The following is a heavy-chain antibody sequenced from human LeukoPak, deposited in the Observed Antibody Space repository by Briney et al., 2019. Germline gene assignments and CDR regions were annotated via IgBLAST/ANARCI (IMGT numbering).Heavy chain of an antibody. Sequence: GGSLRLSCAASGFTFSSYEMNWVRQAPGKGLEWVSYTSSSGRTIYYADSVKGRFTISRDNAKNSLYLQMNSLRAEDTAVYYCARDERGAFDIWGQGTMVTVSS. V-gene: IGHV3-48*03. CDR3: ARDERGAFDI. J-gene: IGHJ3*02. D-gene: IGHD3-16*01. CDR2: TSSSGRTI. CDR1: GFTFSSYE.